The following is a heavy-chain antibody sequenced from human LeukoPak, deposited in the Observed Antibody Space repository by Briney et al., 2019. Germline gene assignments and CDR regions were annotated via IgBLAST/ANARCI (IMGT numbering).Heavy chain of an antibody. CDR2: ISSSSSYI. D-gene: IGHD6-13*01. Sequence: GGSLRLSCAASGFTFSSYSMNWVRQAPGKGLEWVSSISSSSSYIYYADSVKGRFTISRDNAKNSLYLQMNSLRAEDTAVYYCARGSSSWYYFDYWGQGTLVTVSS. J-gene: IGHJ4*02. CDR1: GFTFSSYS. V-gene: IGHV3-21*01. CDR3: ARGSSSWYYFDY.